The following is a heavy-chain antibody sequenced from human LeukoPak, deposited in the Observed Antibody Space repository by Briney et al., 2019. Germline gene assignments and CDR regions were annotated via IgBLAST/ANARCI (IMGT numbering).Heavy chain of an antibody. Sequence: GESLKISCKGSGYSFTSCWIGWVRQMPGKGLEWMGIIYPGDSDTRYSPSFQGQATISADKSISTAYLQWSSLKASDTAMYYCASQGGYCGGDCHCYFDYWGQGTLVTVSS. D-gene: IGHD2-21*02. V-gene: IGHV5-51*01. CDR3: ASQGGYCGGDCHCYFDY. CDR2: IYPGDSDT. CDR1: GYSFTSCW. J-gene: IGHJ4*02.